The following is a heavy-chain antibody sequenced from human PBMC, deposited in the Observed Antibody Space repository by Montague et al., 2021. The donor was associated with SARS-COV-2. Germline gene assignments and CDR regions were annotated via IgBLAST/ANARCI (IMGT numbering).Heavy chain of an antibody. CDR2: IDNDGSST. CDR1: GFTFRSHW. Sequence: SLRLSCAASGFTFRSHWMHWVRQVPEKGLVWVSRIDNDGSSTNYVDSVKGRFTISRDNAKNTLELQMNSLRVEDTAVYYCARGVGITIFGDLSLEGDYYYSMDGWGQGTAVTVSS. V-gene: IGHV3-74*01. J-gene: IGHJ6*02. CDR3: ARGVGITIFGDLSLEGDYYYSMDG. D-gene: IGHD3-3*01.